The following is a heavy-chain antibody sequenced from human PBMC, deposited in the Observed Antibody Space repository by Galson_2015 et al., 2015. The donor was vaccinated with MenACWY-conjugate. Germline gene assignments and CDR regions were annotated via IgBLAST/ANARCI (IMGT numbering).Heavy chain of an antibody. D-gene: IGHD3-22*01. Sequence: SVKVSCKVSGYTLTELSMHWVRQAPGKGLEWMGGFDPEDGETSYAQKFQGRFTMTDDTSTDTAYMELSSLRSEDTAVYYCAKESGSGYQFPYWGQGTLLTVSS. J-gene: IGHJ4*02. CDR3: AKESGSGYQFPY. V-gene: IGHV1-24*01. CDR2: FDPEDGET. CDR1: GYTLTELS.